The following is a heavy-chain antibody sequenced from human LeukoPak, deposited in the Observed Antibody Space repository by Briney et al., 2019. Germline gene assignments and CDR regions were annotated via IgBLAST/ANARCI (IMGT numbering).Heavy chain of an antibody. CDR2: ISSSGSTI. CDR1: GFTFSSYE. J-gene: IGHJ4*02. V-gene: IGHV3-48*03. CDR3: AKARNWNHPKGFDY. Sequence: GGSLRLSCAASGFTFSSYEMNWVRQAPGKGLEWISYISSSGSTIHYADSVKGRFTISRDNSKNTLYLQMNSLRAEDTAVYYCAKARNWNHPKGFDYWGQGTLVTVSS. D-gene: IGHD1-14*01.